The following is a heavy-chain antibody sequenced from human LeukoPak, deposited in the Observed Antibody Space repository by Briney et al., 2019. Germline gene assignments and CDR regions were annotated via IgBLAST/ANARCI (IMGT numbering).Heavy chain of an antibody. V-gene: IGHV4-39*07. J-gene: IGHJ6*02. CDR2: IYYSGNT. CDR3: ARGLGSYGPQAEYGMDV. CDR1: GGSISSGSYY. Sequence: PSETLSLTCTVSGGSISSGSYYWGWIRQPPGKGLEWIGSIYYSGNTYYNPSLKSRVTISVDTSKNQFSLKLSSVTAADTAVYYCARGLGSYGPQAEYGMDVWGQGTTVTVSS. D-gene: IGHD5-18*01.